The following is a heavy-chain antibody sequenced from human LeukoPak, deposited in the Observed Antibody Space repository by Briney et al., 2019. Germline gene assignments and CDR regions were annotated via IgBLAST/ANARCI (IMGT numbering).Heavy chain of an antibody. CDR2: INPNGGGT. CDR3: ARVYYYDSSGYQNFFDY. V-gene: IGHV1-2*02. D-gene: IGHD3-22*01. Sequence: ASVKVSCKASGYTFTGYYMHWVRQAPGQGLEWMGWINPNGGGTNYAQKFQGRVTMTREASISTAYMELSRLRSDDTAVYYCARVYYYDSSGYQNFFDYWGQGTLVTVSS. J-gene: IGHJ4*02. CDR1: GYTFTGYY.